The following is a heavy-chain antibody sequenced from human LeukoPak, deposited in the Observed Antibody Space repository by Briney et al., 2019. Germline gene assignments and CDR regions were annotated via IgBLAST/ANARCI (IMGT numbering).Heavy chain of an antibody. D-gene: IGHD6-19*01. Sequence: ASVKVSCKASGGTFSSYAISWVRQAPGQGLEWMGRIIPILGIANYAQKFQGRVTITADKSTGTAYMELSSLRSEDTAVYYCARTWTETQYSSGWHFPGTLSPNYYYYGMDVWGQGTTVTVSS. V-gene: IGHV1-69*04. CDR1: GGTFSSYA. J-gene: IGHJ6*02. CDR3: ARTWTETQYSSGWHFPGTLSPNYYYYGMDV. CDR2: IIPILGIA.